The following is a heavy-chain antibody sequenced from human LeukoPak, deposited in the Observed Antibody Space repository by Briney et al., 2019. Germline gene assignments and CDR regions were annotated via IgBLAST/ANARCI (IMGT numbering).Heavy chain of an antibody. CDR2: IRYDGSNK. J-gene: IGHJ4*02. V-gene: IGHV3-30*02. CDR3: ASIPAVALDY. Sequence: EGSLRLSCAASGFTFSSYGMHWVRQAPGKGLEWVAFIRYDGSNKYYADSVKGRLTISRDNSKNTLYLQMNSLRAEDTAVYYCASIPAVALDYWGQGTLVTVSS. CDR1: GFTFSSYG. D-gene: IGHD2-21*01.